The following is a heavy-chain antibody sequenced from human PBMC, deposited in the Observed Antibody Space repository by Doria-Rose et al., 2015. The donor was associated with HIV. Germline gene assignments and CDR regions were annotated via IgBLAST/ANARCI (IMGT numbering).Heavy chain of an antibody. Sequence: QVTLEESGPVLVKPTETLTLTCTVSGVSLSSPGMGVSWIRQPPGKALEWLANIFSDDERSYKTSLRRRLTISRGTSKSQVVLTMTDMDPVDTATYYCARIKSSRWYHKYYFDFWGQGTLVIVSA. CDR2: IFSDDER. CDR3: ARIKSSRWYHKYYFDF. V-gene: IGHV2-26*01. J-gene: IGHJ4*02. CDR1: GVSLSSPGMG. D-gene: IGHD6-13*01.